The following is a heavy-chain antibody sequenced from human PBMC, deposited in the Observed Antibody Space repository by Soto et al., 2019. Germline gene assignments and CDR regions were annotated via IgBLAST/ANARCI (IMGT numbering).Heavy chain of an antibody. CDR3: TTDFWSGYYYYYYGMDV. Sequence: GGSLRLSCAASGFTFSNAWMSWVRQAPGKGLEWVGRIKSKTDGGTTDYAAPVKGRFTISRDDSKNTLYLQMNSLKTEDTAVYYCTTDFWSGYYYYYYGMDVWGQGTTVTVSS. D-gene: IGHD3-3*01. V-gene: IGHV3-15*01. CDR2: IKSKTDGGTT. CDR1: GFTFSNAW. J-gene: IGHJ6*02.